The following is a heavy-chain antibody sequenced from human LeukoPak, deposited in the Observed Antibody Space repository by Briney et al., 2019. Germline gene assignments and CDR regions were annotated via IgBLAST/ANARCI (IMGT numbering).Heavy chain of an antibody. D-gene: IGHD6-13*01. CDR2: IYSGGST. J-gene: IGHJ6*03. Sequence: GGSLRLSCAASGFTVSSNYMSWVRQAPGKGLEGVSVIYSGGSTYYADSVKGRFTISRDNSKNTLYLQMNSLRAEDTAVYYCARVVSSSWYYPSTYYYYYMDVWGKGTTVTVSS. V-gene: IGHV3-53*01. CDR3: ARVVSSSWYYPSTYYYYYMDV. CDR1: GFTVSSNY.